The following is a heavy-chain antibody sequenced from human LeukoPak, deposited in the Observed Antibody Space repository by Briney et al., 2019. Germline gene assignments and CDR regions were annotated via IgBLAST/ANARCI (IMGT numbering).Heavy chain of an antibody. CDR1: GFSISDYY. J-gene: IGHJ5*02. CDR2: ISSSGTNI. V-gene: IGHV3-11*01. CDR3: ARDLGFDP. Sequence: GGSLRLSCAASGFSISDYYMSWIRQAPGKGLEWISHISSSGTNIYYADSVKGRFTISRGNAKNSLYLQMNSLRGEDTAVYYCARDLGFDPWGQGTLVTVSS.